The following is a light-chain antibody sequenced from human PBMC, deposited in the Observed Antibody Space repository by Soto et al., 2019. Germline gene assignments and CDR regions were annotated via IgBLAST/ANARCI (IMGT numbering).Light chain of an antibody. Sequence: VLTQPPSVSAAPGQKVTISCFGSSSDIGNNYVSWYQHLPGTAPKLLIYETNKRHSGIPDRFSGSKSGTSATLDITGLQAGDEADYYCGTWDTSLSADVFGTGTKVTVL. CDR3: GTWDTSLSADV. CDR1: SSDIGNNY. J-gene: IGLJ1*01. CDR2: ETN. V-gene: IGLV1-51*02.